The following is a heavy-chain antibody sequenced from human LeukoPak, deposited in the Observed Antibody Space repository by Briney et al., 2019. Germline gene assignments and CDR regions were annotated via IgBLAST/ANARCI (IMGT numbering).Heavy chain of an antibody. V-gene: IGHV3-30*02. CDR1: GFSFSSYG. Sequence: GGSLRLSCAASGFSFSSYGMHWIRQAPGKGLEWVAFIHYAGSNEDYADSVKGRFTISRDNAKNSLYLQMNSLRAEDTAVYYCAREDRITMVYDWGQGTLVTVSS. J-gene: IGHJ4*02. D-gene: IGHD3-10*01. CDR2: IHYAGSNE. CDR3: AREDRITMVYD.